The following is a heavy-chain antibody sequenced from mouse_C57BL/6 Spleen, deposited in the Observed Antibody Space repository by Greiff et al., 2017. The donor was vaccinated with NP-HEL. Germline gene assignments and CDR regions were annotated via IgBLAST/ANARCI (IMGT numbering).Heavy chain of an antibody. J-gene: IGHJ3*01. Sequence: EVQLHQSGPELVKPGASVKISCKASGYTFTDYCMNWVKQSHGKSLEWIGDINPNNGGTSYNQKFKGKATLTVDKSSSTAYMELRSLTSEDSAVYYCARGGAWETAQATIAYWGQGTLVTVSA. CDR2: INPNNGGT. D-gene: IGHD3-2*02. V-gene: IGHV1-26*01. CDR3: ARGGAWETAQATIAY. CDR1: GYTFTDYC.